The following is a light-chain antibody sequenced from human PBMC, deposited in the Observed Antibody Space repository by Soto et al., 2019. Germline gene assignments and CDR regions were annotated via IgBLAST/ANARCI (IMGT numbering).Light chain of an antibody. V-gene: IGLV4-69*01. CDR2: LNSDGSH. Sequence: PVLTQSPSASASLGASVKLTCTLSSGHTNYAIAWHQQQPEKGPRFLMKLNSDGSHSKGDGIPDRFSGSSSGAERYLTISSLQSEDEADYYCQTWGTGIRVVFGGGTKLTVL. CDR3: QTWGTGIRVV. J-gene: IGLJ2*01. CDR1: SGHTNYA.